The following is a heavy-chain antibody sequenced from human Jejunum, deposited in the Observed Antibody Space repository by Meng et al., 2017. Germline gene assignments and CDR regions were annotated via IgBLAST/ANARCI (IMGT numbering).Heavy chain of an antibody. D-gene: IGHD1/OR15-1a*01. CDR3: ARERVTPTKGLDC. CDR2: IYFTGTT. Sequence: SETLSLTCTVSGGSISSGSFYWNWIRQPAGKGLEWIGRIYFTGTTTYNPSLESRVTISVDTSNNRFSLKLTSVTAADMAVYYCARERVTPTKGLDCWGQGTLVTVSS. J-gene: IGHJ4*02. V-gene: IGHV4-61*02. CDR1: GGSISSGSFY.